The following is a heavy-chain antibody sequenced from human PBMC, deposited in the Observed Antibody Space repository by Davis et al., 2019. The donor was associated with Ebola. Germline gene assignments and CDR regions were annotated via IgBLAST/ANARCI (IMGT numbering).Heavy chain of an antibody. CDR2: IYTSGST. CDR1: GGSISSYY. Sequence: PSETLSLTCTVSGGSISSYYWGWIRQPAGKGLEWIGRIYTSGSTNYNPSLKSRVTMSVDTSKNQFSLKLSSVTAADTAVYYCARDGVDTAMVYYYYYYMDVWGKGTTVTVSS. V-gene: IGHV4-4*07. D-gene: IGHD5-18*01. CDR3: ARDGVDTAMVYYYYYYMDV. J-gene: IGHJ6*03.